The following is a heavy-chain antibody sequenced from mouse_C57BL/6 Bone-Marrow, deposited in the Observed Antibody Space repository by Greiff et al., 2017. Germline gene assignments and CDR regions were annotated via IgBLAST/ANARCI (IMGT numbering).Heavy chain of an antibody. CDR3: TPYYYGSSYDY. CDR1: GFNIKDDY. CDR2: IDPENGDT. D-gene: IGHD1-1*01. V-gene: IGHV14-4*01. Sequence: EVKLQESGAELVRPGASVKLSCTASGFNIKDDYMHWVKQRPEQGLEWIGWIDPENGDTEYASKFQGKATITADTSSNTAYLQLSSLTSEDTAVYYCTPYYYGSSYDYWGQGTTLTVSS. J-gene: IGHJ2*01.